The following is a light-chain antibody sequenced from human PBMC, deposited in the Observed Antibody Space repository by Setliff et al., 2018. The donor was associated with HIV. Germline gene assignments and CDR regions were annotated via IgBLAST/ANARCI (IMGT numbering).Light chain of an antibody. Sequence: QSVLPQPASVSGSPGQSITIFCIGTISDVGGYNYVSWYQQYPGKAPKLMIYEVSNRPSGVSNRFSGSKSGNTASLTISGLQGEDEADYYCSSYTSSNTPYVFGTGTKV. CDR3: SSYTSSNTPYV. CDR1: ISDVGGYNY. V-gene: IGLV2-14*01. CDR2: EVS. J-gene: IGLJ1*01.